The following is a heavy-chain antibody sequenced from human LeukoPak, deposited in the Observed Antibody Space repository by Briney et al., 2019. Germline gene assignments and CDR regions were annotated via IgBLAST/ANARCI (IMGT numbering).Heavy chain of an antibody. D-gene: IGHD1-26*01. CDR3: AKDSFRSYQGYFQH. V-gene: IGHV3-23*01. CDR2: SGAKT. J-gene: IGHJ1*01. CDR1: GFTFSSYG. Sequence: GGSLRLSCAASGFTFSSYGMNWVRQAPGKGLEWVSGSGAKTYYADSVKGRFTISRDNAKNSLYLQMNSLRAEDTALYYCAKDSFRSYQGYFQHWGQGTLVTVSS.